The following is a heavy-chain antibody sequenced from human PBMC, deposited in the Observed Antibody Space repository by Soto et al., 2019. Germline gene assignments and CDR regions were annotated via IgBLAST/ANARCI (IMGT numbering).Heavy chain of an antibody. CDR2: ISGSGSST. CDR1: GFSFSSFA. D-gene: IGHD2-2*01. Sequence: PGGSLRLSCAASGFSFSSFAMSWVRQAPGKGLEWVSVISGSGSSTYYADSVKGRFTISRDNSRNTLYLQMSSLRAEDTAVYYCAKDRQRGGEIVVPSANDYWGQGTLVTVSS. V-gene: IGHV3-23*01. J-gene: IGHJ4*02. CDR3: AKDRQRGGEIVVPSANDY.